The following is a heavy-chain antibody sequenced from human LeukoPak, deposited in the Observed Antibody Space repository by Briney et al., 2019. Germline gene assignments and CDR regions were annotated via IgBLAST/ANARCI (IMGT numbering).Heavy chain of an antibody. V-gene: IGHV3-23*01. Sequence: GGAVRLSCAASGLTFSRFAMSGVRQAPGRGGDGVAAISGSGGSTYYADSVKDRFTISRDNSKNTLYLQLKRLRAEDTDVYSCAKVPVYWGQGTLVPVSS. CDR1: GLTFSRFA. CDR2: ISGSGGST. J-gene: IGHJ1*01. CDR3: AKVPVY.